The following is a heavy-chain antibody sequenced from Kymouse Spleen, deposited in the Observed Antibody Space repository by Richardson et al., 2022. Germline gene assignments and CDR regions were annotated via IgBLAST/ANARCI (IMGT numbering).Heavy chain of an antibody. V-gene: IGHV3-30*18. J-gene: IGHJ6*02. CDR1: GFTFSSYG. D-gene: IGHD6-19*01. CDR3: AKQHAQWLDYYYYGMDV. CDR2: ISYDGSNK. Sequence: QVQLVESGGGVVQPGRSLRLSCAASGFTFSSYGMHWVRQAPGKGLEWVAVISYDGSNKYYADSVKGRFTISRDNSKNTLYLQMNSLRAEDTAVYYCAKQHAQWLDYYYYGMDVWGQGTTVTVSS.